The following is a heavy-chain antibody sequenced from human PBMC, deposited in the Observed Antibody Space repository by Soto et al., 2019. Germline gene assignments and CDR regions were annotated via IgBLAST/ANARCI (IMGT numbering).Heavy chain of an antibody. V-gene: IGHV4-59*01. Sequence: QVQLQESGPGLLKPSETLSLTCTVSGGSISSYFYIWVRQPPGKGLEWIGSVYYTGTTDYNPSLKSRVTIAVDTSKTQFSLNLRSVTAADTAVYYCATALAAVPRAFAYWGRGTLVTVSS. CDR1: GGSISSYF. J-gene: IGHJ4*02. CDR2: VYYTGTT. D-gene: IGHD6-13*01. CDR3: ATALAAVPRAFAY.